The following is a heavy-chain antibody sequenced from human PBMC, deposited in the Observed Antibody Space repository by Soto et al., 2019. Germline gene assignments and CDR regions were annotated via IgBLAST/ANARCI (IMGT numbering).Heavy chain of an antibody. CDR1: GFTFSSYG. Sequence: SLRLSCAASGFTFSSYGMHWVRQAPGKGLEWVAVIWYDGSNKYYADSVKGRFTISRDNSKNTLYLQMNSLRAEDTAVYYCARVADIGYYRVERWGQGTLVTVSS. V-gene: IGHV3-33*01. CDR3: ARVADIGYYRVER. CDR2: IWYDGSNK. D-gene: IGHD3-22*01. J-gene: IGHJ4*02.